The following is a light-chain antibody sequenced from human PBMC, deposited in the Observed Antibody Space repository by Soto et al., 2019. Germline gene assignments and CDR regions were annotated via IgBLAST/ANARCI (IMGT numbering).Light chain of an antibody. V-gene: IGLV2-14*01. CDR3: SSYSRSSFYV. CDR1: SSDVGGYIY. CDR2: EFS. Sequence: QDVQTHPAAVSWSPGRSTTIACTGTSSDVGGYIYVSWCQQHPGKAPKLMIYEFSNRPSGVSNLFSGSKSGNTASLTISGLQAEEEADYYCSSYSRSSFYVFGTGTKVTVL. J-gene: IGLJ1*01.